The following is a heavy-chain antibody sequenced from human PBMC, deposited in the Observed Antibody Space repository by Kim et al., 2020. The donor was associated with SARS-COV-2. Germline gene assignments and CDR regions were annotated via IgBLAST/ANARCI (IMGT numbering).Heavy chain of an antibody. V-gene: IGHV3-9*01. D-gene: IGHD3-3*01. J-gene: IGHJ6*01. CDR2: ISWNSGSI. Sequence: GGSLRLSCAASGFTFDDYAMHWVRQAPGKGLEWVSGISWNSGSIGYADSVKGRFTISRDNAKNFLYLQMNSLRAEDTALYYCAKDMRSSWSGYIPPYYY. CDR3: AKDMRSSWSGYIPPYYY. CDR1: GFTFDDYA.